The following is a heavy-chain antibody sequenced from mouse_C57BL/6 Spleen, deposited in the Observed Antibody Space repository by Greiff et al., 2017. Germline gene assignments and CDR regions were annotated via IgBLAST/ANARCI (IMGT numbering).Heavy chain of an antibody. J-gene: IGHJ2*01. CDR2: IDPANGNT. D-gene: IGHD1-1*01. V-gene: IGHV14-3*01. Sequence: VQLQQSVAELVRPGASVKLSCTASGFTIKNTYMHWVKQRPEQGLEWIGRIDPANGNTKYAPKFQGKATITADTSSNTAYLQLSSLTSEDTAIYYCARGLLRYHYFDYWGQGITLTVSS. CDR3: ARGLLRYHYFDY. CDR1: GFTIKNTY.